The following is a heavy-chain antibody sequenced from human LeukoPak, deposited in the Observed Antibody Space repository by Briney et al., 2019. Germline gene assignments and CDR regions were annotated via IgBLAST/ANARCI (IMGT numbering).Heavy chain of an antibody. Sequence: GGSLRLSCAASGFTFSSYSMNWVRQAPGKGLEWVSSISSSNSYIYYADSVKGRFTISRDNAKNSLYLQMNSLRAEDTAVYYCARGLGELLYRSSLAWGQGTMVTVSS. CDR1: GFTFSSYS. CDR3: ARGLGELLYRSSLA. J-gene: IGHJ3*01. V-gene: IGHV3-21*01. D-gene: IGHD3-10*01. CDR2: ISSSNSYI.